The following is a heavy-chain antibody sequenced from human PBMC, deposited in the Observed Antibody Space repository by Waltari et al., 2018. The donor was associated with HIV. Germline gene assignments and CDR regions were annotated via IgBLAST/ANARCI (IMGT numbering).Heavy chain of an antibody. Sequence: EVQLVESGGGLVKPGGSLRLSCAASGFTFSSYSMNWVRQAPGKWLEWVSSISSRSSYIYYADSVKGRFTISRDNAKNSLYLQMNSLRAEDTAVYYCASLYPNGVWGGMDVWGQGTTVTVSS. D-gene: IGHD2-8*01. V-gene: IGHV3-21*03. J-gene: IGHJ6*02. CDR1: GFTFSSYS. CDR2: ISSRSSYI. CDR3: ASLYPNGVWGGMDV.